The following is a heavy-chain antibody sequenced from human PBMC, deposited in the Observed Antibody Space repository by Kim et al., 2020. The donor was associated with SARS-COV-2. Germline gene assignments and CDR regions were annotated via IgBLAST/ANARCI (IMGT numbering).Heavy chain of an antibody. J-gene: IGHJ6*01. CDR1: GGSISSYY. D-gene: IGHD2-2*01. CDR2: IYYSGST. Sequence: SETLSLTCTVSGGSISSYYWSWIRQPPGKGLEWIGYIYYSGSTNYNPSLKSRVTISVDTSKNQFSLKLSSVTAADTAVYYCARLGLDGVVVVPAAIDYY. V-gene: IGHV4-59*08. CDR3: ARLGLDGVVVVPAAIDYY.